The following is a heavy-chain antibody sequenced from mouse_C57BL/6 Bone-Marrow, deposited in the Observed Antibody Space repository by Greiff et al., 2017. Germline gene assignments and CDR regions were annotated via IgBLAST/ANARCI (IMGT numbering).Heavy chain of an antibody. Sequence: EVQLQQSGAELVKPGASVKLSCTASGFNIKDYYMHWVKQRTEQGLEWIGRIDPEDGETKYAPKFPGKATITTATTSNTAYLQLSILTSEDAAVYYCARGCGPHGDYFDYWGQGTTLTVSS. J-gene: IGHJ2*01. CDR3: ARGCGPHGDYFDY. CDR1: GFNIKDYY. CDR2: IDPEDGET. V-gene: IGHV14-2*01.